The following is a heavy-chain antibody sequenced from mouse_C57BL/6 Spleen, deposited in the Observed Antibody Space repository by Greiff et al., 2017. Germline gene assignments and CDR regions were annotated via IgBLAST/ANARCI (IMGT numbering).Heavy chain of an antibody. J-gene: IGHJ3*01. CDR1: GYTFTSYG. Sequence: VQLQQSGAELARPGASVKLSCKASGYTFTSYGISWVKQRTGQGLEWIGEIYPRSGNTYYNEKFKGKATLTADKSSSTAYMELRSLTSEVAAVYFCARGRLGNYGIAYWGQGTLVTVSA. CDR3: ARGRLGNYGIAY. V-gene: IGHV1-81*01. D-gene: IGHD2-1*01. CDR2: IYPRSGNT.